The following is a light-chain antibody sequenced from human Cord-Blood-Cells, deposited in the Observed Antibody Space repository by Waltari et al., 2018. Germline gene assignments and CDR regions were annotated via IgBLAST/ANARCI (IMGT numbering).Light chain of an antibody. CDR3: SSYTSSSTLV. CDR1: SRAVGGYNY. CDR2: GVS. V-gene: IGLV2-14*03. Sequence: QSALTQPASVSGSPGQSITISCTGTSRAVGGYNYVSWYQQHPGKAPKLMIYGVSNRPSGVSKRFSGSKSGNTASLTISGLQAEDEADYYCSSYTSSSTLVFGTGTKVTVL. J-gene: IGLJ1*01.